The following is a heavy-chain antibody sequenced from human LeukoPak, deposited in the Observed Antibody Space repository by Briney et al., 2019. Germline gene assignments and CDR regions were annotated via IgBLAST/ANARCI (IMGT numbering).Heavy chain of an antibody. J-gene: IGHJ5*02. Sequence: ASVKVSCKASGYTFTSYGISWVRQAPGQGLEWMGWISAYNGNTNYAQKLQGRVTMTTDTSTSTAYMELRSLRSDDTAVYYCARVSGIVVVPAIRHTANWFDPWGQGTLVTVSS. CDR2: ISAYNGNT. V-gene: IGHV1-18*04. CDR1: GYTFTSYG. CDR3: ARVSGIVVVPAIRHTANWFDP. D-gene: IGHD2-2*01.